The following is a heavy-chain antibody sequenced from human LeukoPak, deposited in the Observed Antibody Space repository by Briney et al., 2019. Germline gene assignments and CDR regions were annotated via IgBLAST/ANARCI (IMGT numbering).Heavy chain of an antibody. CDR3: ARVVTKPYYYYYYYMDV. J-gene: IGHJ6*03. CDR2: INPDSGGT. Sequence: GASVKVSCKASGYTFTGYYMHWVRQAPGQGLEWMGYINPDSGGTNYADIFQGRVTMTRDTSISTAYMELSSLRSEDTAVYYCARVVTKPYYYYYYYMDVWGKGTTVTVSS. V-gene: IGHV1-2*02. D-gene: IGHD1-14*01. CDR1: GYTFTGYY.